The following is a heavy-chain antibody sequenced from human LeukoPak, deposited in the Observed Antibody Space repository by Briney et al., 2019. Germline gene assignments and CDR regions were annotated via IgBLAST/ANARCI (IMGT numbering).Heavy chain of an antibody. D-gene: IGHD6-13*01. CDR3: ARDIAADAFDY. J-gene: IGHJ4*02. CDR1: GFTFSSYW. Sequence: GGSLRLSCAASGFTFSSYWMSWVRQAPGKGLEWVANIKQDGSEKLYVDSVKGRFTISRGNAKNSLYLQMNSLRAEDTAVYYCARDIAADAFDYWGQGTLVTVSS. V-gene: IGHV3-7*05. CDR2: IKQDGSEK.